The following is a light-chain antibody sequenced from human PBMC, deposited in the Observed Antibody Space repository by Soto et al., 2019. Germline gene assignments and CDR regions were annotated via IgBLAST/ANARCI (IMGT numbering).Light chain of an antibody. Sequence: QSVLTQPASVSGSPGQSITISCTGTSSDVGSDYLVSWYQQHPGTPPKLIIYEGTKLPSGVSDRFSGSRSGNTASLTISGLQTEDEGDYFCCSYGDFRTSWVFGGGTKLTVL. CDR1: SSDVGSDYL. J-gene: IGLJ3*02. V-gene: IGLV2-23*01. CDR2: EGT. CDR3: CSYGDFRTSWV.